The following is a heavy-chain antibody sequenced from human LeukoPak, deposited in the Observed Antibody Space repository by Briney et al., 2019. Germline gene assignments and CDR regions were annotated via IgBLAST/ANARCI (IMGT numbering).Heavy chain of an antibody. J-gene: IGHJ5*02. CDR1: GGSISSYY. D-gene: IGHD3-10*01. CDR2: IYYSGST. Sequence: SETLSLTCTVSGGSISSYYWSWIRQPPGKGLEWIGYIYYSGSTYYNPSLKGRVTISVDTSKNQFPLKLSSVTAADTAVYYCARGDMVRGVVNWFDPWGQGTLVTVSS. V-gene: IGHV4-59*06. CDR3: ARGDMVRGVVNWFDP.